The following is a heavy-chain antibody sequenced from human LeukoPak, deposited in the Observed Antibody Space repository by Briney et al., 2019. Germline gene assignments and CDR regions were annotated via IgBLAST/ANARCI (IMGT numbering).Heavy chain of an antibody. Sequence: GGSLRLSCAASGFTFSSYSMNWVRQAPGKGLEWVSSISSSSSYIYYADSVKGRFTISRDNRKNLLHLQMNSLRPDDSAVYYCVKDLGSAITSALALDVWGQGTTVTVSS. CDR3: VKDLGSAITSALALDV. J-gene: IGHJ6*02. CDR1: GFTFSSYS. D-gene: IGHD2-15*01. V-gene: IGHV3-21*04. CDR2: ISSSSSYI.